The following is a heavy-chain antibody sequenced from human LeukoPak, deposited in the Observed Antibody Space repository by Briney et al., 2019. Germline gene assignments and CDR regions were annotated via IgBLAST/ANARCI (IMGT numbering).Heavy chain of an antibody. V-gene: IGHV5-51*01. CDR1: GYSFISYW. J-gene: IGHJ4*02. Sequence: PGESLKISRKGSGYSFISYWIGWVRQMPGKGLEWMGIIYPGDSDTRYSPSFQGQVTISADKSISTAYVQWSSLKASDTAMYYCATSPKSLWFGDFWGQGTLVTVSS. D-gene: IGHD3-10*01. CDR3: ATSPKSLWFGDF. CDR2: IYPGDSDT.